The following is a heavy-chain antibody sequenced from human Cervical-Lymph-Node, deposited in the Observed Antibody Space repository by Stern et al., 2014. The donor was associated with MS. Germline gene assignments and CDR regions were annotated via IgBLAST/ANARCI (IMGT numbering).Heavy chain of an antibody. Sequence: VQLVESGGGLVRPGGSLRLSCEASGFTFSDYYMSWIRQAPGKGLQWVSYISTSGSPLYYADSVKGRFTISRDNPKNSLLLQMNSLTADDTAVYYCARGYGSGSLNWFDSWGQGTLVTVSS. D-gene: IGHD3-10*01. CDR1: GFTFSDYY. V-gene: IGHV3-11*01. CDR2: ISTSGSPL. CDR3: ARGYGSGSLNWFDS. J-gene: IGHJ5*01.